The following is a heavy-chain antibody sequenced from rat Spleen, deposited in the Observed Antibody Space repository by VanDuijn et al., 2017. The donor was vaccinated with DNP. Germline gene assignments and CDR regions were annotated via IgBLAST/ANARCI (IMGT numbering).Heavy chain of an antibody. CDR2: INTDGGST. CDR1: GFTFSRHW. Sequence: EVQLAETGGGLVQPGRSLKLSCVVSGFTFSRHWMFWIRQAPGKGLEWVAAINTDGGSTYYPDSVKGRFTVSRDNAKSTLYLQMDSLRSEDTATYYCTTESAGLRVWDYLGQGVMGTVSS. J-gene: IGHJ2*01. CDR3: TTESAGLRVWDY. D-gene: IGHD1-4*01. V-gene: IGHV5-58*01.